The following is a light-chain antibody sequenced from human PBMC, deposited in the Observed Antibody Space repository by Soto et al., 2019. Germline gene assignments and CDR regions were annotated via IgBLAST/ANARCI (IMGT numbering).Light chain of an antibody. CDR3: QQYGSSPWT. V-gene: IGKV3-20*01. CDR1: QGISSRY. J-gene: IGKJ1*01. CDR2: DAS. Sequence: EIELTQSPGTLSLSPGERATLSCRASQGISSRYLAWYQQKPGQAPRLLIYDASNRATGIPDRFSGSGSGTDFTLTISRLESEDFAVYYCQQYGSSPWTFGQGTKVEIK.